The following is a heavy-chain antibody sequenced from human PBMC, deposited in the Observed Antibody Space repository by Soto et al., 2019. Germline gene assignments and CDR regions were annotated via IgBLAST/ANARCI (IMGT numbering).Heavy chain of an antibody. Sequence: QVQLVQSGAEVKKPGSSVKVSCKASGGTFGSYAISWVRQAPGQGLEWMGGIIPIPGTANYAQKFQGRVTIAADDYTSTAYMELSSLRSEDTAVYYCARSQGSRTSLEIYYYYYYGMDVWGQGPTVTVSS. CDR1: GGTFGSYA. CDR2: IIPIPGTA. CDR3: ARSQGSRTSLEIYYYYYYGMDV. D-gene: IGHD2-2*01. V-gene: IGHV1-69*01. J-gene: IGHJ6*02.